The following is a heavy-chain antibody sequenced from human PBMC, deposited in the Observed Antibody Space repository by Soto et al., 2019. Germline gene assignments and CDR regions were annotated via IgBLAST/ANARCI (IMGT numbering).Heavy chain of an antibody. J-gene: IGHJ4*02. D-gene: IGHD1-26*01. CDR3: ARDLAKGGGSAGFDY. Sequence: ASVKVSCKASGYTYTVYYMHWVRQAPGQGLEWMGWINPKSGGTMYPQKFQGRVTMTWDTSISTAYMALTRLRSDDTAVYYCARDLAKGGGSAGFDYWGQGTLVTVSS. CDR2: INPKSGGT. CDR1: GYTYTVYY. V-gene: IGHV1-2*02.